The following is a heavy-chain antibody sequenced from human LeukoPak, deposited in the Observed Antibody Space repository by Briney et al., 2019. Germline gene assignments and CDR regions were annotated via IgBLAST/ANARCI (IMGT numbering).Heavy chain of an antibody. CDR2: IKQDGNEK. Sequence: GGSLRLSCAASGFNFSTYWMSWVRQAPGKGLEWVANIKQDGNEKYYMDSVKGRFTISRDNAKNSLYLQMNSLRAEDTALYYCAKVGDGDDYWGQETLVTVSS. CDR1: GFNFSTYW. D-gene: IGHD2-21*02. V-gene: IGHV3-7*01. J-gene: IGHJ4*02. CDR3: AKVGDGDDY.